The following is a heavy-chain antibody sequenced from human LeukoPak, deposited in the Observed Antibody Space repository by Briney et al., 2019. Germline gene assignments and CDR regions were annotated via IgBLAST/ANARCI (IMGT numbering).Heavy chain of an antibody. D-gene: IGHD5-24*01. V-gene: IGHV3-23*01. CDR1: GFTFINYA. CDR3: AKRTDGYNFFDY. Sequence: GGSLRLSCAASGFTFINYAMGWVRQAPGKGLEWVSTLSGSGGSTYYADSVKGRFTISRDTSKNTLYLQMNNLRAEDTAVYYCAKRTDGYNFFDYWGQGTLVTVSS. J-gene: IGHJ4*02. CDR2: LSGSGGST.